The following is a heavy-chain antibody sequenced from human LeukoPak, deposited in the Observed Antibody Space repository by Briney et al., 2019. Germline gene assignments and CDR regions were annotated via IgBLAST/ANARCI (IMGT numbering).Heavy chain of an antibody. D-gene: IGHD2-2*01. CDR1: GFTFSSYS. CDR2: ISSSSSTI. CDR3: AKDRYCSSTSCYPKPYYYYYGMDV. V-gene: IGHV3-48*04. Sequence: GGSLRLSCAASGFTFSSYSMNWVRQAPGKGLEWVSYISSSSSTIYYADSVKGRFTISRDNAKNSLYLQMNSLRAEDTALYYCAKDRYCSSTSCYPKPYYYYYGMDVWGQGTTVTVSS. J-gene: IGHJ6*02.